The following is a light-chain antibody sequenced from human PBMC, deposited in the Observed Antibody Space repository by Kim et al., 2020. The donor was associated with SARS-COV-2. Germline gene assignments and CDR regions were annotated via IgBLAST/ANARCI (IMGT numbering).Light chain of an antibody. Sequence: PGQKVTISCSGSFNIGNNDVSWYQQFPRTAPKLLIYDNNKRPSGIPYRFSGSKSGMSATLGITGLQTGDEADYYCVTWDRSLSAVVFGGGTQLTVL. CDR2: DNN. V-gene: IGLV1-51*01. CDR3: VTWDRSLSAVV. J-gene: IGLJ2*01. CDR1: SFNIGNND.